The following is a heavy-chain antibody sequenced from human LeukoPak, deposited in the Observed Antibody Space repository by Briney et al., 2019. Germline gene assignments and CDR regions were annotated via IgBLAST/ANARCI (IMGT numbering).Heavy chain of an antibody. CDR3: ARLYSSSWYISE. Sequence: SETLSLTCTVSGGSISSYYWSWIRQPPGKGLEWIGYIYYSGSTNYNPSLKSRVTISVDTSKNQFSLKLSSVTAADTAVYYCARLYSSSWYISEWGQGTLVTVSS. CDR1: GGSISSYY. CDR2: IYYSGST. D-gene: IGHD6-13*01. V-gene: IGHV4-59*01. J-gene: IGHJ4*02.